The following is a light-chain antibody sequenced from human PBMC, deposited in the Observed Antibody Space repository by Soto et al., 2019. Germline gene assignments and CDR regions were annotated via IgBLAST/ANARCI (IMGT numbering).Light chain of an antibody. CDR3: QQGYSSPLT. J-gene: IGKJ4*01. CDR1: QSISTY. Sequence: DIQMTQSPSSLSASVGDRVTITCRASQSISTYLHWYQQKPGKAPNLLIYAASTLQSGVPSRFSGSGSRTDFTLTISSLQPEELATNCCQQGYSSPLTFGGGTQVDIK. CDR2: AAS. V-gene: IGKV1-39*01.